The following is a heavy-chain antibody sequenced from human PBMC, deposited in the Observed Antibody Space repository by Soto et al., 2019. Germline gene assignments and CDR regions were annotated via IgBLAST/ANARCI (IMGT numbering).Heavy chain of an antibody. D-gene: IGHD6-19*01. J-gene: IGHJ4*02. V-gene: IGHV3-23*01. CDR1: GFTFNDYA. CDR3: AKDCRRLAVTGSAFDS. CDR2: ISGSGGHS. Sequence: VGSLRLSCAASGFTFNDYAMAWVRQAPGQGLEWVSSISGSGGHSSYVDSVRGRFTISRDNVNNILSLDMSDLRAEDTALYYCAKDCRRLAVTGSAFDSWGQGALVTVSS.